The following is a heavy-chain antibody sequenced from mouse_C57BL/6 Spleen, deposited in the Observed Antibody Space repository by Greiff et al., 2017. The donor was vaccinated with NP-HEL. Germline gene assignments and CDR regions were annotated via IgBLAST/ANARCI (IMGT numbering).Heavy chain of an antibody. CDR1: GFSLSTSGMG. V-gene: IGHV8-12*01. D-gene: IGHD2-10*01. J-gene: IGHJ1*03. Sequence: QVTLKESGPGILQSSQTLSLTCSFSGFSLSTSGMGVSWIRQPSGKGLEWLAHIYWDDDKRSNPSLKSRLTLSKDTSRNQVFLKITSVDTADTATYYCARRPTDWYFDVWGTGTTVTVSS. CDR2: IYWDDDK. CDR3: ARRPTDWYFDV.